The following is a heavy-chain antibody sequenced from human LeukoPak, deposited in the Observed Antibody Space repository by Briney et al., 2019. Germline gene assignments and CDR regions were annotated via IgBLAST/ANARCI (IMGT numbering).Heavy chain of an antibody. D-gene: IGHD1-26*01. CDR1: GFTFSDYY. CDR3: ARGKSGSYGTKGY. Sequence: GGSLRLSCAPAGFTFSDYYLSWIRQAPGKGLEWVSYISLRGSTIFYADSVKGRFTISRDNAKNSLYLQMNSLRVEDTAVYYCARGKSGSYGTKGYWGQGTLVTVSS. J-gene: IGHJ4*02. CDR2: ISLRGSTI. V-gene: IGHV3-11*04.